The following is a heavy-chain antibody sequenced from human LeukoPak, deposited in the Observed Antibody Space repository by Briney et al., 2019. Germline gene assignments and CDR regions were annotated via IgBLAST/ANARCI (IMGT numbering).Heavy chain of an antibody. CDR3: AREVIAAHNWFDP. V-gene: IGHV4-61*02. J-gene: IGHJ5*02. D-gene: IGHD6-6*01. Sequence: SETLSLTCTVSGGSISSGSYSWSWIRQPAGKGLEWIGRFYTTGGTYYSPSLKSRVTISLDMSKNQFSLKLNSVTAADTAVYYCAREVIAAHNWFDPWGQGTLVTVSS. CDR1: GGSISSGSYS. CDR2: FYTTGGT.